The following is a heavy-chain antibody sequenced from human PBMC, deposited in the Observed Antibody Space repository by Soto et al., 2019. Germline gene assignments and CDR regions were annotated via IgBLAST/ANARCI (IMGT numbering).Heavy chain of an antibody. D-gene: IGHD3-3*01. CDR2: IKSKTDGGTT. V-gene: IGHV3-15*01. CDR3: TTVSIFGVVRYYYYMDV. CDR1: GFTFSNAW. Sequence: PGGSLRLSCAASGFTFSNAWMSWVRQAPGKGLEWVGRIKSKTDGGTTDYAAPVKGRFTISRDDSKNTLYLQMNSLKTEDTAVYYCTTVSIFGVVRYYYYMDVWGQGTTVTVSS. J-gene: IGHJ6*03.